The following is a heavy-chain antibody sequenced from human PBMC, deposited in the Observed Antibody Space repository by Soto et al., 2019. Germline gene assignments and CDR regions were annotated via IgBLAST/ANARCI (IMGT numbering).Heavy chain of an antibody. CDR1: GGSISSSSYY. CDR2: IY. D-gene: IGHD1-26*01. Sequence: QLQLQESGPGLVKSSETLSLTCTVSGGSISSSSYYWDWIRQPPGKGLEWIGSIYYYNPSLKSRVTISVDTSKNQFSLKLSSVTAADTAVYYCARHVSSGSFGAFDIWGQGTMVTVSS. CDR3: ARHVSSGSFGAFDI. V-gene: IGHV4-39*01. J-gene: IGHJ3*02.